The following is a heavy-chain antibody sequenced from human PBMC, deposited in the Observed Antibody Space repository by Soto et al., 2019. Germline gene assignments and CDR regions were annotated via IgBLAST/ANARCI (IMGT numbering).Heavy chain of an antibody. J-gene: IGHJ5*02. CDR3: ARSGGVVVPAAESPGWFDP. D-gene: IGHD2-2*01. CDR1: GGTFSSYA. CDR2: IIPIFGTA. Sequence: SVKVSCKASGGTFSSYAISWVRQAPGQGLEWMGGIIPIFGTANYAQKFQGRVTITADESTSTAYMELSSLRSEDTAVYYCARSGGVVVPAAESPGWFDPWGQGTLVTAPQ. V-gene: IGHV1-69*13.